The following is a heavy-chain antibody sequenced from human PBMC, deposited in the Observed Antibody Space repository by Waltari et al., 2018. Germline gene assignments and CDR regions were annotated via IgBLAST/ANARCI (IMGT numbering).Heavy chain of an antibody. CDR3: AKDRSSVVTAMDWFDP. CDR1: GFTFNNYA. J-gene: IGHJ5*02. CDR2: VSYTGSRT. Sequence: EVQLLESGGGLVQPGGSLRLSCAASGFTFNNYAMNWVRQAPGKGLDGVSSVSYTGSRTYYADSVKGRFTISRDNSKDTLYLQMNSLRDGDTAVYYCAKDRSSVVTAMDWFDPWGQGTLVTVSS. V-gene: IGHV3-23*01. D-gene: IGHD2-21*02.